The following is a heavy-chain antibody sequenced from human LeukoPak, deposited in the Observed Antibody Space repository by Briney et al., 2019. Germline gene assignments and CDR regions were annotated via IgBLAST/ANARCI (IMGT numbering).Heavy chain of an antibody. CDR1: GGSISSSSYY. Sequence: SETLSLTCTVSGGSISSSSYYWGWIRQPPGKGLEWIGSIYYSGSTYYNPSLKSRVTISVDTSKNQFSLKLSSVTAADTAVYYCASQRIAAALGGWFDPWGQGTLVTVSS. D-gene: IGHD6-13*01. CDR2: IYYSGST. J-gene: IGHJ5*02. CDR3: ASQRIAAALGGWFDP. V-gene: IGHV4-39*01.